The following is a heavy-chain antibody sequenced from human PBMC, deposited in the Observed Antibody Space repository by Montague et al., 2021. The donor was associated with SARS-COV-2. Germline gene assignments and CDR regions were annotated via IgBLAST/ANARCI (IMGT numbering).Heavy chain of an antibody. CDR2: INHRGST. J-gene: IGHJ6*02. Sequence: SETLSLTCAVYGGSFSGYYWSWIRQPPGKGLEWIGDINHRGSTNYNPSLKSRVTISVDTSKNQFSLKLSSVTAADTAVYYCARVRAVPAAMRIFSLGRSYYGLDVWGQGTTVTVSS. CDR3: ARVRAVPAAMRIFSLGRSYYGLDV. V-gene: IGHV4-34*01. D-gene: IGHD2-2*01. CDR1: GGSFSGYY.